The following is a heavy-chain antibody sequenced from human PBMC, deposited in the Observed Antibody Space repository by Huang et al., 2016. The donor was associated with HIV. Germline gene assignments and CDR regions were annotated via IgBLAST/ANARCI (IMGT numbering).Heavy chain of an antibody. CDR3: AKDLAGYSASYIDH. CDR1: GFKFSGFG. CDR2: IRYDGSLK. J-gene: IGHJ4*02. Sequence: QVQLVESGGGVVQPGGSLRLSCAASGFKFSGFGINWVRQSPGKGLEWVGFIRYDGSLKYYRDSLKGRFTISRDNSRNTVYLQMKSLRVEDTAVYYCAKDLAGYSASYIDHWGQGTLVTVSS. V-gene: IGHV3-30*02. D-gene: IGHD5-12*01.